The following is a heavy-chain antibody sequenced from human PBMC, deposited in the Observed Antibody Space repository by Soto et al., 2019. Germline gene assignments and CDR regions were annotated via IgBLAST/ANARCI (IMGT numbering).Heavy chain of an antibody. D-gene: IGHD2-21*02. V-gene: IGHV3-23*01. Sequence: EVQLLESGGGLVQPGGSLRLSCAASGFTFSSYDMSWVRQAPGKGLEWVSGISGSGGSTYYADSVKGRFTISRDNSKITLYLQMNSLRAEDTAVYYCAKVWVDIVVVTAIYYFDYWGQGTLVTVSS. CDR3: AKVWVDIVVVTAIYYFDY. J-gene: IGHJ4*02. CDR2: ISGSGGST. CDR1: GFTFSSYD.